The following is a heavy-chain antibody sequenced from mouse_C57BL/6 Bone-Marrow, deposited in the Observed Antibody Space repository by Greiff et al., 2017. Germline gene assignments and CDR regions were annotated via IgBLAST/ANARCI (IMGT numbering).Heavy chain of an antibody. D-gene: IGHD1-1*01. Sequence: VQLQQPGAELVKPGASVKLSCKASGYTFTSYWMHWVKQRPGQGLEWIGMIHPNSGSTNYNEKFKSKATLTVDKSSSTAYMQLSSLTSEDSAVYYCAISDYYGSRPFAYWGQGTLVTVAA. V-gene: IGHV1-64*01. J-gene: IGHJ3*01. CDR3: AISDYYGSRPFAY. CDR1: GYTFTSYW. CDR2: IHPNSGST.